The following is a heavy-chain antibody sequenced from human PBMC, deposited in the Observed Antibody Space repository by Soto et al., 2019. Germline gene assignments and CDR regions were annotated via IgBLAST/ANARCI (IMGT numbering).Heavy chain of an antibody. V-gene: IGHV4-39*01. CDR1: GGSISSSSYY. J-gene: IGHJ4*02. Sequence: QLQLQESGPGLVKPSETLSLTCTVSGGSISSSSYYWGWIRQPPGKGLEWIGSIYYSGSTYYNPSLKSRVTLSGHTSNTQCPLMLRSVTAADTAVYYCARHPTPSAVWWLDSSDYWGQGTLVTVSS. CDR2: IYYSGST. CDR3: ARHPTPSAVWWLDSSDY. D-gene: IGHD5-12*01.